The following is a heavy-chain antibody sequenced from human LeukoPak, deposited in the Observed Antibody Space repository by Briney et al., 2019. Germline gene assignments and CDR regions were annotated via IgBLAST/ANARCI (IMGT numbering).Heavy chain of an antibody. CDR3: AKRRGLELLYYYYMDV. CDR1: GFIFSNYA. Sequence: GGSLRLSCAASGFIFSNYAMHWVRQAPGKGLEWVAVISYDGSNKYYADSVKGRFTISRDNAKNTLYLQMNSLRAEDTAVYYCAKRRGLELLYYYYMDVWGKGTTVTVSS. D-gene: IGHD1-7*01. CDR2: ISYDGSNK. J-gene: IGHJ6*03. V-gene: IGHV3-30*04.